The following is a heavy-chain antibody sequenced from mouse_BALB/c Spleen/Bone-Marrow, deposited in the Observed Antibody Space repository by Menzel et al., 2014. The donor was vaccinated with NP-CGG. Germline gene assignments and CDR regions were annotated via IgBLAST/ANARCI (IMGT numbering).Heavy chain of an antibody. CDR2: ISPAIDYI. V-gene: IGHV1S53*02. CDR3: KRXXXXXXXXXY. Sequence: QVQLQQSDAELGKPWASVKMSCKASGYTFTDRAIHWVKQKPEQGLEWIGYISPAIDYIQYNEKFKDKATLTADKSSSNAYMQLNSLTSEXSAVYCCKRXXXXXXXXXYWGQTTSVTVST. CDR1: GYTFTDRA. J-gene: IGHJ4*01.